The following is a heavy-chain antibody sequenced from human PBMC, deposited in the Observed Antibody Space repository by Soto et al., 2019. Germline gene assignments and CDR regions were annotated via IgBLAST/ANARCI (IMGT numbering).Heavy chain of an antibody. D-gene: IGHD6-13*01. J-gene: IGHJ4*02. Sequence: PGGSLRLSCAACGFTFSSYGMHWVRQAPGKGLEWVAVIWYDGSNKYYADSVKGRFTISRDNSKNTLYLQMNSLRAEDTAVYYCARSGIAAAGFDYWGQGTLVTVSS. CDR1: GFTFSSYG. CDR3: ARSGIAAAGFDY. CDR2: IWYDGSNK. V-gene: IGHV3-33*01.